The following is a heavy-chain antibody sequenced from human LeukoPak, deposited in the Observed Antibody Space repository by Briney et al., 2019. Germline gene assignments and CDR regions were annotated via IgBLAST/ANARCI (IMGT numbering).Heavy chain of an antibody. J-gene: IGHJ3*02. Sequence: GASVKVSCKASGYTFTGYYMHWVRQAPGQGLEWMGRINPNSGGTNYAQKFQGRVTMTRDTSISTAYMELSRLRSEDTAVYYCAREEWELSDAFDIWGQGTMVTVSS. CDR2: INPNSGGT. V-gene: IGHV1-2*06. CDR1: GYTFTGYY. CDR3: AREEWELSDAFDI. D-gene: IGHD1-26*01.